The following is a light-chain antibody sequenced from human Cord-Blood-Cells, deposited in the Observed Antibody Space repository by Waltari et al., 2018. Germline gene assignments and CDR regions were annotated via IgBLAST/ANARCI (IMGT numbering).Light chain of an antibody. Sequence: DIQMTQSPSSLSASVGDRVTITCRASKSISSYLNWYQQKPGKAPKLLIYAASSLQSGVPSRFSGSGSGTDFTLTISSLQPEAFATYYCQQSYSTPWTFGQGTKVEIK. CDR3: QQSYSTPWT. J-gene: IGKJ1*01. V-gene: IGKV1-39*01. CDR1: KSISSY. CDR2: AAS.